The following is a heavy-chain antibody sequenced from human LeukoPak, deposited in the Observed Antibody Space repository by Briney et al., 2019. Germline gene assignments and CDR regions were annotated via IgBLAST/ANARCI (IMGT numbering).Heavy chain of an antibody. CDR1: GLSVSSNY. Sequence: GGSLRLSCAASGLSVSSNYMSWVRQAPGKGLEWVSVIYSGGSTYYADSVKGRFTISRDNSKNTLYLQMNSLRAEDTAVYYCAREAVGLKSRTGYYPNYFDYWGQGTLVTVSS. CDR2: IYSGGST. CDR3: AREAVGLKSRTGYYPNYFDY. V-gene: IGHV3-66*01. J-gene: IGHJ4*02. D-gene: IGHD3/OR15-3a*01.